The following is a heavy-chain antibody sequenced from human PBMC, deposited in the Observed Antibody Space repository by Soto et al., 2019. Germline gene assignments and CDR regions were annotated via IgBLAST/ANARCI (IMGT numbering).Heavy chain of an antibody. D-gene: IGHD1-1*01. CDR1: GGTLGSYG. V-gene: IGHV1-69*06. Sequence: SVKVSCKASGGTLGSYGVSWVRQAPGQGLEWMGAIIPIFGTPNYAQKFQGRLTLIADKSTSTAYMELSSLRSEDTAVHFCATREPPDSFYYGLDVWGQGTTVTVSS. CDR3: ATREPPDSFYYGLDV. J-gene: IGHJ6*02. CDR2: IIPIFGTP.